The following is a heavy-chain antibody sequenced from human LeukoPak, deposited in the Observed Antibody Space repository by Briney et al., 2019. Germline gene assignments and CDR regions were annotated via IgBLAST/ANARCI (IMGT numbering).Heavy chain of an antibody. Sequence: GGSLRLSCAASGFTFSSYAMHWVRQAPGEGLEWVAVISYDGSNKYYADSVKGQFTISRDNSKNTPYLQMNSLRAEDTALYYCAKNLLSLWLIDNWGQGTLVTASS. D-gene: IGHD2-21*01. J-gene: IGHJ4*02. CDR2: ISYDGSNK. CDR1: GFTFSSYA. CDR3: AKNLLSLWLIDN. V-gene: IGHV3-30*04.